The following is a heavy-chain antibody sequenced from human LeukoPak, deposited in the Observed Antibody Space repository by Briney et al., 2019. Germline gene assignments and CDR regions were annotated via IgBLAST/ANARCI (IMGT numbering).Heavy chain of an antibody. CDR2: ISSTGAYI. CDR1: GFAFNTYT. J-gene: IGHJ4*02. V-gene: IGHV3-21*01. Sequence: GGSVRLSCAASGFAFNTYTMNWVRQTPGKGLEWVSSISSTGAYIYHADSMDGRFTVSRDNARNLLYLHMNSLRAEDSAMYFCARVSSNPYSRGYYHFDYWGQGTLVTVSS. CDR3: ARVSSNPYSRGYYHFDY. D-gene: IGHD6-25*01.